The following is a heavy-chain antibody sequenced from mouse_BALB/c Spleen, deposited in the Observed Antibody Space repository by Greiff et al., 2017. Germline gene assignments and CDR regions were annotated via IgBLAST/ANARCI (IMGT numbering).Heavy chain of an antibody. J-gene: IGHJ1*01. CDR3: ARSPFYYGSSGNWYFDV. CDR2: ISCYNGAT. D-gene: IGHD1-1*01. Sequence: LVKTGASVKISCKASGYSFTGYYMHWVKQSHGKSLEWIGYISCYNGATSYNQKFKGKATFTVDTSSSTAYMQFNSLTSEDSAVYYCARSPFYYGSSGNWYFDVWGAGTTVTVSS. V-gene: IGHV1S34*01. CDR1: GYSFTGYY.